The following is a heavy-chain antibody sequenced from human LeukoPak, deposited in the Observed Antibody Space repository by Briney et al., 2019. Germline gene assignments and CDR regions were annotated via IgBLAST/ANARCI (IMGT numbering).Heavy chain of an antibody. CDR1: GFTFSSYA. CDR2: ISYDGSNK. CDR3: ASQIVATGGY. D-gene: IGHD5-12*01. V-gene: IGHV3-30-3*01. J-gene: IGHJ4*02. Sequence: PGGSLRLSCAASGFTFSSYAMHWVRQAPGKGLEWVAVISYDGSNKYYADSVKGRFTISRDNSKNTLYLQMNTLRAEDTAVYYCASQIVATGGYWGQGTLVTVSS.